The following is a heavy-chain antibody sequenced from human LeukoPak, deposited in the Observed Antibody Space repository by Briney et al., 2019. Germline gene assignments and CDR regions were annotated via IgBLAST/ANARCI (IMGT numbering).Heavy chain of an antibody. J-gene: IGHJ4*02. Sequence: PGGSLRLSCAASGFTFSSCEMNWVRQAPGKGLEWVSYISSSGSTIYYADSVKGRFTISRDNAENSLYLQMDSLRAEDTAVYYCARGPSSPLTHWGQGTLVTVSS. CDR1: GFTFSSCE. CDR2: ISSSGSTI. D-gene: IGHD6-6*01. V-gene: IGHV3-48*03. CDR3: ARGPSSPLTH.